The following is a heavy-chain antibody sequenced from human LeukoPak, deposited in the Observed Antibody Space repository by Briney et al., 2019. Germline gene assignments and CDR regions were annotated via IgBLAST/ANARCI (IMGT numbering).Heavy chain of an antibody. CDR3: AREGWDLNALDI. J-gene: IGHJ3*02. D-gene: IGHD1-26*01. CDR1: GFTFSNHY. V-gene: IGHV3-11*04. CDR2: ISSRSSNK. Sequence: GGSLRLSCAASGFTFSNHYMSWIRQAPGKGLVWVSYISSRSSNKYYADSVKGRFTISRDNAKNSLYLQMDSLRGEDTAVYYCAREGWDLNALDIWGQGTMVTVSS.